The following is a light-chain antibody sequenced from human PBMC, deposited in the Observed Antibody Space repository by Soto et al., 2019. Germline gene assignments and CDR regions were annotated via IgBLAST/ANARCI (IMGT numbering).Light chain of an antibody. CDR1: HSLLHSNGYNY. CDR2: LGS. CDR3: MQALQTPFT. V-gene: IGKV2-28*01. Sequence: DIVMTQSTLSLPVTPGEPASISCRSSHSLLHSNGYNYLDWYLQKPGQSPQLLIYLGSNRASGVPDRFSGSGSGTDFTLKISRVEAEDVGVYYCMQALQTPFTFGPGTKVDIK. J-gene: IGKJ3*01.